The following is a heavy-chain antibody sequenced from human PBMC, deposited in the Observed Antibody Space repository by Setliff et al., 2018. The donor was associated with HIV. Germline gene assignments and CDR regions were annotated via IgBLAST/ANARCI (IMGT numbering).Heavy chain of an antibody. CDR3: ARDPELYSSSSGWFDP. CDR1: GASISSGNHY. D-gene: IGHD6-6*01. V-gene: IGHV4-61*09. CDR2: FYTSGST. J-gene: IGHJ5*02. Sequence: SETLSLTCTVSGASISSGNHYWNWIRQPAGKGLEWIGHFYTSGSTNYNPSLKSRVAISVDTSKNHFSLKLSSVTAADTAVYYCARDPELYSSSSGWFDPWGQGTLVTVSS.